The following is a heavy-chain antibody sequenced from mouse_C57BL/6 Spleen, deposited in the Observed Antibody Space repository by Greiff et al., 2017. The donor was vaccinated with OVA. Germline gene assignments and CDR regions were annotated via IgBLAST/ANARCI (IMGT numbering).Heavy chain of an antibody. J-gene: IGHJ2*01. Sequence: VQLQQPGAELVKPGASVKLSCKASGYTFTSYWMHWVKQRPGQGLEWIGMIHPNSGSTNYNEKFKSKATLTVDKSSSTAYMQLSSLTSEDSAVYYCARQGTTVVDFDYWGQGTTLTVSS. CDR1: GYTFTSYW. CDR2: IHPNSGST. V-gene: IGHV1-64*01. CDR3: ARQGTTVVDFDY. D-gene: IGHD1-1*01.